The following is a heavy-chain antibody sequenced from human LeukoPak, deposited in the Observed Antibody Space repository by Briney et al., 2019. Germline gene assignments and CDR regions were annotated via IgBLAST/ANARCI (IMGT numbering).Heavy chain of an antibody. CDR1: GYTFTSYG. CDR2: ISAYNGNT. V-gene: IGHV1-18*01. CDR3: ARDSPRYYYDSSGYPDAFDI. Sequence: ASVKVSCKASGYTFTSYGISWVRQASGQGLEWMGWISAYNGNTNYAQKLQGRVTMTTDTSTSTAYMELRSLRSDDTAVYYCARDSPRYYYDSSGYPDAFDIWGQGTMVTVSS. J-gene: IGHJ3*02. D-gene: IGHD3-22*01.